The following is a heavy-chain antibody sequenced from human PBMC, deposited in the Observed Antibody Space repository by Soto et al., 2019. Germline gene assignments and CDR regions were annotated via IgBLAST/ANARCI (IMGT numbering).Heavy chain of an antibody. CDR3: ASGGYSSSGLDY. V-gene: IGHV4-59*01. CDR1: GCSISIYY. CDR2: IYYSGST. D-gene: IGHD6-13*01. J-gene: IGHJ4*02. Sequence: SETLSLTCTVSGCSISIYYWSWIRQPPGKGLEWIGYIYYSGSTNYNPSLKSRVTISVDTSKNQFSLKLSSVTAADTAVYYCASGGYSSSGLDYWGQGTLVTVSS.